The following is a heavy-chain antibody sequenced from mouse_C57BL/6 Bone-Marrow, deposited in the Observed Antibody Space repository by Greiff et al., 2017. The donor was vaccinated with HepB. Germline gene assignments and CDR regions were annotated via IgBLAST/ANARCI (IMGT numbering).Heavy chain of an antibody. Sequence: EVKLMESGEGLVKPGGSLKLSCAASGFTFSSYAMSWVRQTPEKRLEWVAYISSGGDYIYYADTVKGRFTLSRANARNTLYLQMSSLKSEDTAMYYCTRDLSYYGSSYWYFDVWGTGTTVTVSS. CDR3: TRDLSYYGSSYWYFDV. J-gene: IGHJ1*03. CDR2: ISSGGDYI. V-gene: IGHV5-9-1*02. CDR1: GFTFSSYA. D-gene: IGHD1-1*01.